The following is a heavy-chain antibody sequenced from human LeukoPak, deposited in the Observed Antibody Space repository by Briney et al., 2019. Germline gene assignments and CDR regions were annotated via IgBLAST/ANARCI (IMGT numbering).Heavy chain of an antibody. CDR2: IYYSGST. CDR1: GGSISSYY. Sequence: SETLSLTCPVSGGSISSYYWSWIRQPPGKGLEWIGYIYYSGSTNYNPSLKSRVTISLDTCKNQFSLKLSSLTAPDPAVYYCGRKQDPNTGGGLDFWGQGTMVTVSS. D-gene: IGHD4-23*01. J-gene: IGHJ3*01. CDR3: GRKQDPNTGGGLDF. V-gene: IGHV4-59*01.